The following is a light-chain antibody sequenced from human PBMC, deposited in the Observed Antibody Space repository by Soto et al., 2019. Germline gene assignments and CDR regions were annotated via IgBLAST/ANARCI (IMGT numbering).Light chain of an antibody. CDR3: SSYTSSSTLV. V-gene: IGLV2-14*01. J-gene: IGLJ2*01. Sequence: QSALTQPASVSGSPGQSITISCTGTSSDVGDFDCVSWYQQHPGMAPKLMIYEVSDRPSGVSNRFSGSKSGDTASLTISGLQAEDEADYYCSSYTSSSTLVFGGGTKLTVL. CDR2: EVS. CDR1: SSDVGDFDC.